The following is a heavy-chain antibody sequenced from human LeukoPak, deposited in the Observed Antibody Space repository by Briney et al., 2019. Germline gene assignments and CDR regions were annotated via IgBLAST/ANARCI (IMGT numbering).Heavy chain of an antibody. V-gene: IGHV4-59*08. Sequence: SETLSLTCTVSGASVRNEYWSWIRQPPGKELEWIGYIHYSGSSNYHPSLGSRVTISLDTSKNQLSLKLKSVTAADTGMYHCARYDRGLFFFDNRGQGTLVTVSS. CDR2: IHYSGSS. CDR3: ARYDRGLFFFDN. J-gene: IGHJ4*02. CDR1: GASVRNEY. D-gene: IGHD1-14*01.